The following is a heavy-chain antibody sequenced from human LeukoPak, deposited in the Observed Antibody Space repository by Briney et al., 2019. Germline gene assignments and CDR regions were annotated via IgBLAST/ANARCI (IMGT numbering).Heavy chain of an antibody. J-gene: IGHJ4*02. D-gene: IGHD3-22*01. Sequence: PSETLSLTCTVSGGSISTYYWSWIRQPAGKGLEWIGRIYTSGSTDYNPYLRGRVTMSVDTSKNQFSLKLSSVTAADTAVYYCARDRYYYDSSGGRGLDYWGQGTLVTVSS. CDR2: IYTSGST. V-gene: IGHV4-4*07. CDR3: ARDRYYYDSSGGRGLDY. CDR1: GGSISTYY.